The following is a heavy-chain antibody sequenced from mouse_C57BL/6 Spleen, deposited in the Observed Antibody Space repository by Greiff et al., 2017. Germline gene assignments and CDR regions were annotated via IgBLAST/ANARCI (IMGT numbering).Heavy chain of an antibody. CDR3: ARGQFAY. V-gene: IGHV5-17*01. Sequence: EVQVVESGGGLVKPGGSLKLSCAASGFTFSDYGMHWVRQAPGKGLEWVAYISSGSSTIYYADTVKGRFTISRDNAKNTLFLQMTSLRSEDTAMYYCARGQFAYWGQGTLVTVSA. CDR1: GFTFSDYG. J-gene: IGHJ3*01. CDR2: ISSGSSTI.